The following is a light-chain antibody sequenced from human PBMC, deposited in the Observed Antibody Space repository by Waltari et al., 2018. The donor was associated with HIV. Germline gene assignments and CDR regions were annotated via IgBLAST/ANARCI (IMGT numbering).Light chain of an antibody. CDR1: SSDVGGYNS. CDR2: EVS. V-gene: IGLV2-14*01. J-gene: IGLJ1*01. Sequence: QSALTQPASVSGSPGQSITISCTGTSSDVGGYNSVSWYQQHPGKAPKLMIYEVSNRPAGFSYRFSGSKSGNTASLTISGLQAEDETDYYCSSYTSSGAYVFGTGTTVTVL. CDR3: SSYTSSGAYV.